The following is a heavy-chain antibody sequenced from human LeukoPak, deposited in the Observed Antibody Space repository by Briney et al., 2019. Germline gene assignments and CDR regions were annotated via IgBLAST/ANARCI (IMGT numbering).Heavy chain of an antibody. J-gene: IGHJ4*02. V-gene: IGHV3-7*01. CDR3: ARLHCTGGSCYSYFVY. D-gene: IGHD2-15*01. CDR2: MKGDGSEE. Sequence: GGSLRLSCAASGFTFSTYFMRWVRQAPGKGLEWVASMKGDGSEEYYVDSVKGRFTISRDNAKNSLYLQMNSLRAEDTAVYYCARLHCTGGSCYSYFVYWGQGTQVTVSS. CDR1: GFTFSTYF.